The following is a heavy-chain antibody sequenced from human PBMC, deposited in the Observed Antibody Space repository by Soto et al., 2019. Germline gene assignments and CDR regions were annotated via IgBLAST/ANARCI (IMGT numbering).Heavy chain of an antibody. CDR1: GFSFRTYG. J-gene: IGHJ4*02. D-gene: IGHD6-13*01. Sequence: QVQLVESGGGVVQPGRSLKLSCAASGFSFRTYGFHWVRQAPGKGPEWVAVIWFDGSKKYYADSVEGRFTISRDNSKNTLFLQMNTLRDEDTAVYYCARDPASVGYHFDLWGQGTLVTVSS. V-gene: IGHV3-33*01. CDR3: ARDPASVGYHFDL. CDR2: IWFDGSKK.